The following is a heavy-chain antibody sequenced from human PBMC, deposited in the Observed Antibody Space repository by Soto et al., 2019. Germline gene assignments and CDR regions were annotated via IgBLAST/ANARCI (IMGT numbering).Heavy chain of an antibody. V-gene: IGHV3-30*03. D-gene: IGHD3-10*01. CDR3: VGGQYYFDY. CDR2: ISYDGSNK. Sequence: QVQLVESGGGVVQPGRSLRLSCAASGFPFTTYGMHWVREGPGKGLEWVAVISYDGSNKYYADSVKGRFTISRDNSKNPLYLQMNSLRPEDTALYYCVGGQYYFDYRGQGTLVTFSS. J-gene: IGHJ4*02. CDR1: GFPFTTYG.